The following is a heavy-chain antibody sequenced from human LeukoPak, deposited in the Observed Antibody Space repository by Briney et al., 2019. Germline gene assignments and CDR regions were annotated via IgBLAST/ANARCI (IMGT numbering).Heavy chain of an antibody. V-gene: IGHV1-69*06. CDR1: GGTFSSYA. D-gene: IGHD3-22*01. CDR3: ARSQVQYYYDSSGYYYFDY. CDR2: IIPIFGTA. J-gene: IGHJ4*02. Sequence: SVKVSCKASGGTFSSYAISWVRQAPGQGLEWMGGIIPIFGTANYAQKFQGRVTITADKSTSTAYMELSSLRSEDTAVYYCARSQVQYYYDSSGYYYFDYWGQGTLVTVSS.